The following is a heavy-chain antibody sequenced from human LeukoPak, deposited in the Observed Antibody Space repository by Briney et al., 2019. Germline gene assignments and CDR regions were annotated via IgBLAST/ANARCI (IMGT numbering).Heavy chain of an antibody. CDR2: IYYSGST. J-gene: IGHJ1*01. CDR3: ASESLPSSGWSGLPQH. V-gene: IGHV4-39*07. CDR1: GGSISSSSYY. Sequence: PSETLSLTCTVSGGSISSSSYYWGWIRQPPGKGLEWIGSIYYSGSTYYNPSLKSRVTISVDTSKNQFSLKLSSATAADTAVYYCASESLPSSGWSGLPQHWGQGTLVTVSP. D-gene: IGHD6-19*01.